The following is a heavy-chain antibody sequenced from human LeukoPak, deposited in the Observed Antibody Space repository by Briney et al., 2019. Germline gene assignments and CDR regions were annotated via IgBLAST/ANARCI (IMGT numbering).Heavy chain of an antibody. D-gene: IGHD6-19*01. Sequence: ASVKVSCKASGCTFTSYDINWVRQATGQGLEWMGWMNPNSGNTGYAQKFQGRVTMTRNTSISTAYMELSSLRSEDMAVYYCAREWLVLGDNWFDPWGQGTLVTVSS. V-gene: IGHV1-8*01. J-gene: IGHJ5*02. CDR2: MNPNSGNT. CDR1: GCTFTSYD. CDR3: AREWLVLGDNWFDP.